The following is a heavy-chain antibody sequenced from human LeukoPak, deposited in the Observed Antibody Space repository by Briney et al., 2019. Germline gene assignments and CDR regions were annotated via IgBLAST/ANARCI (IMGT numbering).Heavy chain of an antibody. CDR3: ARGSHGDHDY. D-gene: IGHD4-17*01. J-gene: IGHJ4*02. CDR1: GFTFSSYG. Sequence: SGGSLRLSCAASGFTFSSYGMSWVRQAPGKGLEWVSAITSSGGSTYYADSVKGRFTISRDNSKNTLYMQMSSLRADDTAVYYCARGSHGDHDYWGQGSLVTVSS. V-gene: IGHV3-23*01. CDR2: ITSSGGST.